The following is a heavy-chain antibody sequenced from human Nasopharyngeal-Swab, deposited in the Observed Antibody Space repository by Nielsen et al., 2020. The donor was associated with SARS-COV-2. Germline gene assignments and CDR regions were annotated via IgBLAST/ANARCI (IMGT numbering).Heavy chain of an antibody. D-gene: IGHD6-19*01. CDR2: ISGSGGST. CDR3: ARDLYRQQWPLYNYYGMDV. V-gene: IGHV3-23*01. CDR1: GFTFSSYA. Sequence: LSLTCAASGFTFSSYAMSWVRQAPGKGLEWVSAISGSGGSTYYADSVKGRFTISRDNSKNTLYLQMNSLRAEDTAVYYCARDLYRQQWPLYNYYGMDVWGQGTTVTVSS. J-gene: IGHJ6*02.